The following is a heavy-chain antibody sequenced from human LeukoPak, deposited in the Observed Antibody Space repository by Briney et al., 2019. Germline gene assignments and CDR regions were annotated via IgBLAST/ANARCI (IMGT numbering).Heavy chain of an antibody. J-gene: IGHJ4*02. CDR3: AQGYSSGWFPY. D-gene: IGHD6-19*01. Sequence: GGSLRLSCAVSGFSVSSYGMSWVRQAPGKGLEWVSAITVSGDTPYYADSVKGQFIISRDNSKNTLYLQMNSLRAEDTAVYYCAQGYSSGWFPYWGQGTLVTVSS. CDR1: GFSVSSYG. CDR2: ITVSGDTP. V-gene: IGHV3-23*01.